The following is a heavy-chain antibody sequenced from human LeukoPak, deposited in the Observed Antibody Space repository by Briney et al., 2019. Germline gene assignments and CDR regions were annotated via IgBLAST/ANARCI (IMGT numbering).Heavy chain of an antibody. V-gene: IGHV3-23*01. CDR2: ISGSGGST. D-gene: IGHD6-19*01. Sequence: GGSLRLSCAGSGFTFSSYAMSWVRQAPGKGLEWVSAISGSGGSTYYADSVKGRFTISRDNSKNTLYLQMNSLRAEDTAVYYCAKNPDRIAVAGTVFDYWGQGTLVTVSS. CDR1: GFTFSSYA. J-gene: IGHJ4*02. CDR3: AKNPDRIAVAGTVFDY.